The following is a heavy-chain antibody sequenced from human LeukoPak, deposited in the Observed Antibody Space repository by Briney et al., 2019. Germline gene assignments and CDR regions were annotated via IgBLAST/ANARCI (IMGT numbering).Heavy chain of an antibody. V-gene: IGHV3-23*01. CDR3: AKGNQLLYRADAFDI. J-gene: IGHJ3*02. CDR2: LSGSGGST. CDR1: GFTLRSYA. Sequence: GGSLRLSCAVSGFTLRSYAMRWVRPATGEGVEWVSALSGSGGSTYYADSVKGRFTISRDNSKNTLYLQMNSVRAEDTAVYYCAKGNQLLYRADAFDIWRQGTMVTVSS. D-gene: IGHD2-2*02.